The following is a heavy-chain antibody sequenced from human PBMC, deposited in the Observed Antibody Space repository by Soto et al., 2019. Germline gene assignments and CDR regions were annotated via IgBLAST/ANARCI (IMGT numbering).Heavy chain of an antibody. CDR1: GFSFSSYG. D-gene: IGHD6-19*01. CDR3: AKVKAVAGSGDY. J-gene: IGHJ4*02. Sequence: VQLVESGGGVVYPGRSLRLSCTASGFSFSSYGVHWVRQAPGKGLEWVSYISSSGSTYYADSVKGRFTISRDNSKNTLNLQMNSLRAEDTAVYYCAKVKAVAGSGDYWGQGTLVTVSS. V-gene: IGHV3-23*04. CDR2: ISSSGST.